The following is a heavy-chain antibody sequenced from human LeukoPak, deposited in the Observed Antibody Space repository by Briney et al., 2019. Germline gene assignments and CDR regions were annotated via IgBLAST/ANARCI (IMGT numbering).Heavy chain of an antibody. V-gene: IGHV4-34*01. CDR1: GGSFSGHY. CDR2: INHGGST. J-gene: IGHJ4*02. Sequence: NTSETLSLTCAVSGGSFSGHYWNWIRQPPGKGLEWIGEINHGGSTNYNPSLKSRVTISVDTSQKQFSLRLSSVTAADTAVYYCARAVGYFDWLPLFDYWGQGTLVTVSS. D-gene: IGHD3-9*01. CDR3: ARAVGYFDWLPLFDY.